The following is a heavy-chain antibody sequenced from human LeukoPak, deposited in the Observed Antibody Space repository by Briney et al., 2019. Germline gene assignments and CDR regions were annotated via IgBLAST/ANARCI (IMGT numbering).Heavy chain of an antibody. CDR1: GFTFSSYA. Sequence: GGSLRLSCAASGFTFSSYAMSWVRQAPGKGLEWVSAISGSGGSTYYADSVKGRFTISRDNAKNTLYLQMNSLKVEDTAVYYCARGGYGDYDDAFDIWGQGTMVSVSS. V-gene: IGHV3-23*01. CDR3: ARGGYGDYDDAFDI. D-gene: IGHD4-17*01. J-gene: IGHJ3*02. CDR2: ISGSGGST.